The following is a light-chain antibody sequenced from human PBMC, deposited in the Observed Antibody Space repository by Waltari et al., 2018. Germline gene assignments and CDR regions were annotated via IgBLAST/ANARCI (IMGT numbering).Light chain of an antibody. CDR2: GNS. V-gene: IGLV1-40*01. Sequence: QAVLTQPPSGSRAPGQRVTISCTGSSSNIGAGYDVHWYQQLPGTAPKLLIYGNSNRPSGVPDRFSGYKSGTSASLAITGLQAEDEADYYCQSYDSGLSGSVFGGGTKLTVL. CDR3: QSYDSGLSGSV. CDR1: SSNIGAGYD. J-gene: IGLJ3*02.